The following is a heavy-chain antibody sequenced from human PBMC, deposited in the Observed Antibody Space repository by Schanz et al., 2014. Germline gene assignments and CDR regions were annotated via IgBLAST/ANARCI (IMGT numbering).Heavy chain of an antibody. CDR2: VRNRRNSDII. CDR3: FSMHYGNSVY. J-gene: IGHJ4*02. CDR1: GFTFSNAW. V-gene: IGHV3-72*01. Sequence: EAQVVESGGGLVKPGGSLRLSCVASGFTFSNAWMNWVRQGPGNRLEWVGRVRNRRNSDIIEYAASVEGRFTISRDESKNSVYLQMNSLQTDDTAVYYCFSMHYGNSVYWGQGTLVTVSS. D-gene: IGHD1-7*01.